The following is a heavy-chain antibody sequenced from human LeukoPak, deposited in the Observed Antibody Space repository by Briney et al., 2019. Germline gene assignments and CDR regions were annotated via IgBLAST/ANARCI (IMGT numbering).Heavy chain of an antibody. D-gene: IGHD3-22*01. CDR1: GFTFSSYG. CDR2: IWYDGSNK. CDR3: ARDQDGSSGYYPIDY. J-gene: IGHJ4*02. V-gene: IGHV3-33*01. Sequence: GRSLRLSCAASGFTFSSYGMHWVRQAPGKGLEWVAVIWYDGSNKYYADSVKGRFTISRDNSKNTLYLQMNSLRAEDTAVYYCARDQDGSSGYYPIDYWGQGTLVTVSS.